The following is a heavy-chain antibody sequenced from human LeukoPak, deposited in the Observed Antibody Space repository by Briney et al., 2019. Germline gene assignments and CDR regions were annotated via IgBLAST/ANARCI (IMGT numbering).Heavy chain of an antibody. J-gene: IGHJ4*02. CDR3: ANPGVKDY. CDR1: GFTFSDYY. CDR2: ISGSGGST. Sequence: GGSLRLSCAASGFTFSDYYMSWIRQAPGKGLEWVSAISGSGGSTYYADSVKGRFTISRDNSKNTLYLQMNSLRAEDTAVYYCANPGVKDYWGQGTLVTVSS. D-gene: IGHD4-23*01. V-gene: IGHV3-23*01.